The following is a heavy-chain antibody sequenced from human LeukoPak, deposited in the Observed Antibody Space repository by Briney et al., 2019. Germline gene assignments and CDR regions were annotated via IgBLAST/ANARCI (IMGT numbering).Heavy chain of an antibody. CDR3: MTSSSHDYYYYYMDV. J-gene: IGHJ6*03. CDR2: ISSSSSYI. V-gene: IGHV3-21*01. CDR1: GFTFSSYS. Sequence: GGSLRLSCAASGFTFSSYSMNWVRQAPGKGLGWVSSISSSSSYIYYADSVKGRFTISRDNAKNSLYLQMNSLRAEDTAVYCCMTSSSHDYYYYYMDVWGKGTTVTVSS. D-gene: IGHD6-6*01.